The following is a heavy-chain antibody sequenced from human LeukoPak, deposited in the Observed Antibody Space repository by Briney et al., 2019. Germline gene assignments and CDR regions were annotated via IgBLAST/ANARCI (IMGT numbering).Heavy chain of an antibody. D-gene: IGHD6-13*01. CDR3: ARAEIAAARGVFDP. Sequence: PGRSLRLSCAASGFTFSSYAMHWVRQAPGKGLEWVAVIPYDGSNKYYADSVKGRFTISRDNSKNTLYLQMNSLRAEDTAVYYCARAEIAAARGVFDPWGQGTLVTVSS. CDR1: GFTFSSYA. J-gene: IGHJ5*02. V-gene: IGHV3-30-3*01. CDR2: IPYDGSNK.